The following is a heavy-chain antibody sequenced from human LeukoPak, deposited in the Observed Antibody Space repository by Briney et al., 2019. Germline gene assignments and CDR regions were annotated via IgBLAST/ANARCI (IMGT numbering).Heavy chain of an antibody. J-gene: IGHJ5*02. D-gene: IGHD2-15*01. CDR3: AKDHGYCSGGSCYDNWFDP. Sequence: GGSLRLSCAASGFTFSSYWMHWVRQAPGKGLVWVSRINSDGSSTSYADSVKGRFTISRDNAKNTLYLQMNSLRAEDTAVYYCAKDHGYCSGGSCYDNWFDPWGQGTLVTVSS. CDR2: INSDGSST. V-gene: IGHV3-74*01. CDR1: GFTFSSYW.